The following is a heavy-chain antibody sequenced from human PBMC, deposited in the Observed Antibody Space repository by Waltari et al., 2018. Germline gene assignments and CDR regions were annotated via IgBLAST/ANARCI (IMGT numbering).Heavy chain of an antibody. V-gene: IGHV4-59*01. CDR3: ARAGLEYDFWSSTEAFDI. Sequence: QVQLQESGPGLVKPSETLSPTCTVSGGSISSYYWSWIRQPPGKGLAWIGFVYYVGWTNYSPSLKGRVTISVDTSKNQFSLKLSSVTAADTAVYYCARAGLEYDFWSSTEAFDIWGQGTMVTVSS. D-gene: IGHD3-3*01. CDR2: VYYVGWT. CDR1: GGSISSYY. J-gene: IGHJ3*02.